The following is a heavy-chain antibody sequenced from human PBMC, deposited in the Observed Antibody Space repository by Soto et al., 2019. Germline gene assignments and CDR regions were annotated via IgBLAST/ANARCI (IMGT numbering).Heavy chain of an antibody. CDR3: ARERGARNHCYVLDV. J-gene: IGHJ6*02. D-gene: IGHD3-10*01. CDR1: GGSVSSDNYY. CDR2: VYFIGTT. Sequence: QVQLQESGPGLVKPSETLSLTCTVSGGSVSSDNYYWSWIRQPPGKGLEWIGNVYFIGTTIYNPSLNGRVTISVDTSKNHFSLRLTSVTAADTAVYYCARERGARNHCYVLDVGGQGTTVTVSS. V-gene: IGHV4-61*01.